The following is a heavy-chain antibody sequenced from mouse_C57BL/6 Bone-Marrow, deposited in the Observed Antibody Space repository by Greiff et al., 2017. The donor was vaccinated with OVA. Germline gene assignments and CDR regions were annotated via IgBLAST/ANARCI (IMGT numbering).Heavy chain of an antibody. CDR2: IYPGGGYT. CDR3: AYYYGSSLGFAY. Sequence: VKLMASGAELVRPGTSVKMSCKASGYTFTNYWIGWAKQRPGHGLEWIGDIYPGGGYTNYNEKFKGKATLTADKSSSTAYMQFSSLTSEDSAIYYCAYYYGSSLGFAYWGQGTLVTVSA. D-gene: IGHD1-1*01. CDR1: GYTFTNYW. V-gene: IGHV1-63*01. J-gene: IGHJ3*01.